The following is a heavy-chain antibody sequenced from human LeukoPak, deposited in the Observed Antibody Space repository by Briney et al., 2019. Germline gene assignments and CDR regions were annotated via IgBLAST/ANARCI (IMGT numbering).Heavy chain of an antibody. D-gene: IGHD3-16*02. V-gene: IGHV3-7*01. J-gene: IGHJ3*02. CDR3: AKDKEMTAFGGVIVIRGQAYAFDI. CDR2: IKQDGSEK. Sequence: YPGGSLRLSCAASGFTVSSNYMSWVRQAPGKGLEWVANIKQDGSEKYYVDSVKGRFTISRDNAKNSLYLQMNSLRAEDTAVYYCAKDKEMTAFGGVIVIRGQAYAFDIWGQGTMVTVSS. CDR1: GFTVSSNY.